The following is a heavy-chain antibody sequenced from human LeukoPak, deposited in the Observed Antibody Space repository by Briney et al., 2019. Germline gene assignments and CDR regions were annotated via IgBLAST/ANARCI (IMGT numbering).Heavy chain of an antibody. Sequence: GGSLRLSCAASGFTFSSYSMNWVRQAPGKGLEWVSSISSSSSYIYYADSVKGRFTISRDNAKKSLYLQMNSLRAEDTAVYYCARDRYGDYSHDYWGQGTLVTVSS. J-gene: IGHJ4*02. CDR3: ARDRYGDYSHDY. CDR1: GFTFSSYS. CDR2: ISSSSSYI. V-gene: IGHV3-21*01. D-gene: IGHD4-17*01.